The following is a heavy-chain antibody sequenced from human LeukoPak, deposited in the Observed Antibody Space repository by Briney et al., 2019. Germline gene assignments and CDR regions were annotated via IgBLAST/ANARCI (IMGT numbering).Heavy chain of an antibody. J-gene: IGHJ6*03. CDR1: GFTFSSYS. D-gene: IGHD7-27*01. Sequence: GGSLRLSCAASGFTFSSYSMNWVRQAPGKGLEWVSYISSSSSTIYYADSVKGRFTISRDNAKNSLYLQMNSLRAEDTALYYCAKGIRQLGNYYYYMDVWGKGTTVTVSS. V-gene: IGHV3-48*01. CDR2: ISSSSSTI. CDR3: AKGIRQLGNYYYYMDV.